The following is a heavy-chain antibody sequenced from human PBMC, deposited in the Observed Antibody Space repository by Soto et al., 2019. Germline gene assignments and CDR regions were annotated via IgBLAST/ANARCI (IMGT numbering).Heavy chain of an antibody. J-gene: IGHJ4*02. CDR2: IRSKAYGGTT. D-gene: IGHD3-9*01. V-gene: IGHV3-49*03. CDR1: GFTFGDYA. CDR3: TRDRPYYDILTGYSHTTPDFDY. Sequence: GGSLRLSCTASGFTFGDYAMSWFRQAPGKGLEWVGFIRSKAYGGTTEYAASVKGRFTISRDDSKSIAYLQMNSLKTEDTAVYYCTRDRPYYDILTGYSHTTPDFDYWGPGTLVTVSS.